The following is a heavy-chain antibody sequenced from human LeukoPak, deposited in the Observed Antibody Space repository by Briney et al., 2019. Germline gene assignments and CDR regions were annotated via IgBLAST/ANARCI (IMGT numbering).Heavy chain of an antibody. V-gene: IGHV3-20*04. CDR3: VGASETAMVPYYFDY. Sequence: GGSLRLSCAASGFTFSNYAMSWVRQAPGKGLEWVSGINWNGGRTCYADSVKGRFTISRDNAKKSLYLQMNSLRAEDTALYYCVGASETAMVPYYFDYWGQGTLVTVSS. J-gene: IGHJ4*02. CDR1: GFTFSNYA. D-gene: IGHD5-18*01. CDR2: INWNGGRT.